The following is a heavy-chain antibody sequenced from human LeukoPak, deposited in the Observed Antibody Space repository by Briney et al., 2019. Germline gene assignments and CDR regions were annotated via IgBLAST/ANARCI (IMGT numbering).Heavy chain of an antibody. CDR2: IYHSGST. D-gene: IGHD6-13*01. J-gene: IGHJ4*02. CDR3: ATSGYSSSWPFDY. CDR1: GYSISSGYY. V-gene: IGHV4-38-2*02. Sequence: SETLSLTCTVSGYSISSGYYWGWIRQPPGKGLEWIGSIYHSGSTYYNPSLKSRVTISVDTSKNQFSLKLNSVTAADTAVYYCATSGYSSSWPFDYWGQGTLVTVSS.